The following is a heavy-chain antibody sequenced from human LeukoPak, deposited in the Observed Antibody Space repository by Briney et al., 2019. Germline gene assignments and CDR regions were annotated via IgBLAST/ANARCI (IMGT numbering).Heavy chain of an antibody. D-gene: IGHD6-19*01. V-gene: IGHV4-61*02. J-gene: IGHJ4*02. Sequence: SQTLSLTCTVSGGSISSGSYYWSWIRQPAGKGLEWIGRIYTSGSTNYNPSLKSRVTISVDTSKNQFSLKLSSVTAADTAVYYCAREIAVAGTQDYWGQGTLVTVSS. CDR3: AREIAVAGTQDY. CDR2: IYTSGST. CDR1: GGSISSGSYY.